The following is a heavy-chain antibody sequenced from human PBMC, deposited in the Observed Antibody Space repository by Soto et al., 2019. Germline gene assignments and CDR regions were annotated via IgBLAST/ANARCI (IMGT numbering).Heavy chain of an antibody. D-gene: IGHD6-19*01. CDR1: GGSFSGYY. Sequence: PSETLSLTCAVYGGSFSGYYWSWIRQPPGKGLEWIGEINHSGSTNYNPSLKSRVTISVDTSKNQFSLKLSSVTAADTAVYYCARSLPKYSSGWYPSWLDTWGQGTLVTVS. V-gene: IGHV4-34*01. CDR2: INHSGST. CDR3: ARSLPKYSSGWYPSWLDT. J-gene: IGHJ5*02.